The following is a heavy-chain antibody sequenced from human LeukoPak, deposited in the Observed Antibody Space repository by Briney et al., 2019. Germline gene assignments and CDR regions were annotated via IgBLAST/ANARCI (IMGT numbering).Heavy chain of an antibody. CDR2: IYYSGST. V-gene: IGHV4-59*01. Sequence: PSETLSLTCTVSGGSISSYYWSWIRQPPGKGLEWIGYIYYSGSTNYNPSLKSRVTISVDTSKNQFSLKLSSVTAADTAVYYCARDNNDFWSGSTTFDYWGQGTLVTVSS. CDR3: ARDNNDFWSGSTTFDY. CDR1: GGSISSYY. D-gene: IGHD3-3*01. J-gene: IGHJ4*02.